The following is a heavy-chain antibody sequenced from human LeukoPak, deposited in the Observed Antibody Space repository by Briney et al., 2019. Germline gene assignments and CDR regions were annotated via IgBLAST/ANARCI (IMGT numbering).Heavy chain of an antibody. CDR3: ARIRYGSGSFDP. J-gene: IGHJ5*02. V-gene: IGHV2-70*18. D-gene: IGHD3-10*01. CDR2: IDWDDDK. CDR1: GASITTYY. Sequence: TLSLTCAVSGASITTYYWSWIRQPPGKALEWLALIDWDDDKYYSTSLKTRLTISKDTSKNQVVLTMTNMDPVDTATYYCARIRYGSGSFDPWGQGTLVTVSS.